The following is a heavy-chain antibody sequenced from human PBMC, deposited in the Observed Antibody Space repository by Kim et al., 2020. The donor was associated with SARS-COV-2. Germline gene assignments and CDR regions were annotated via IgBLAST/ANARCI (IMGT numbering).Heavy chain of an antibody. V-gene: IGHV7-4-1*02. D-gene: IGHD3-10*01. CDR2: INTNTGNP. CDR3: ARAPITMVRGVSRSGWFDP. CDR1: GYTFTSYA. Sequence: ASVKVSCKASGYTFTSYAINWVRQAPGQGLEWMGLINTNTGNPTYAQGFTGRFVFSLDTSVSTAYLQISSLKAEDTAVYYCARAPITMVRGVSRSGWFDPWGRGTLVTVSS. J-gene: IGHJ5*02.